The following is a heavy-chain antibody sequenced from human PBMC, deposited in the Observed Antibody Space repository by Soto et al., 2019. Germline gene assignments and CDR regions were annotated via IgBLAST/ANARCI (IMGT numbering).Heavy chain of an antibody. J-gene: IGHJ4*02. D-gene: IGHD3-16*01. Sequence: QVQLVQSGAEVKKPGASVKVSCKTSGYTFTNFGISWVRQAPGQGLEWMGGISAYKGNTNYAKKSPGRITMTTDTSTSRAYMEVRSLRSYDTAVYYCARGGTPIGYWGQGTLVTVSS. CDR1: GYTFTNFG. CDR3: ARGGTPIGY. CDR2: ISAYKGNT. V-gene: IGHV1-18*01.